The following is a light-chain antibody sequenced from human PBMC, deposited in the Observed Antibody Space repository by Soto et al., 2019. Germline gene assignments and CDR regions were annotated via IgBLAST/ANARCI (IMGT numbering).Light chain of an antibody. V-gene: IGKV3-15*01. J-gene: IGKJ1*01. CDR3: QQYNNWPQT. CDR2: GAS. CDR1: QSVSSN. Sequence: EIVMTQSPATLSVSPGERATLSCRASQSVSSNLAWYQQKPGQAPRLLIYGASTRATGIPARFSGSGSGTGFTLTISSLQSEDFAVYYCQQYNNWPQTFGQGTKVDNK.